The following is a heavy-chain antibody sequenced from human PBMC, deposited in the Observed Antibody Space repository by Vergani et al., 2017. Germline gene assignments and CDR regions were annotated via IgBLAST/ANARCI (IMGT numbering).Heavy chain of an antibody. V-gene: IGHV1-18*04. J-gene: IGHJ4*02. CDR1: GYTFTSYG. CDR3: ARDLLSGGRGVKSDY. D-gene: IGHD3-10*01. CDR2: ISAYNGNT. Sequence: QVQLVQSGAEVKKPGASVKVSCKASGYTFTSYGISWVRQAPGQGLEWMGWISAYNGNTNYAQKLQGRVTMTTDTSTGTAYMELRSLRSEDTAVYYCARDLLSGGRGVKSDYWGQGTLVTVSS.